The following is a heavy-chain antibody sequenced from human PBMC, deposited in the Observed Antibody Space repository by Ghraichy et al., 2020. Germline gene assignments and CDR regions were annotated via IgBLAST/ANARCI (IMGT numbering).Heavy chain of an antibody. CDR2: INSDGSST. V-gene: IGHV3-74*01. Sequence: GGSLRLSCAASGFTFSSYWMHWVRQAPGKGLVWVSRINSDGSSTSYADSVKGRFTISRDNAKNTLYLQMNSLRAEDTAVYYCASIPHPYPIFSIGPGSGGNDYWGQGTLVTVSA. D-gene: IGHD3-10*01. J-gene: IGHJ4*02. CDR3: ASIPHPYPIFSIGPGSGGNDY. CDR1: GFTFSSYW.